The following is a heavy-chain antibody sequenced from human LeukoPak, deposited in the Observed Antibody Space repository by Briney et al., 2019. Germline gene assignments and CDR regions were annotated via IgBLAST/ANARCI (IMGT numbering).Heavy chain of an antibody. D-gene: IGHD1-26*01. Sequence: GESLRLSCATSGFTFSTYAMSWVRQAPGKGLEWVSGISGSGGSTYYADSVKGRFTISRDNSKNTLYLQMNSLSADDTAVYFCAKVVGITPKYYFDYWGQGTLVTVSS. CDR1: GFTFSTYA. V-gene: IGHV3-23*01. J-gene: IGHJ4*02. CDR3: AKVVGITPKYYFDY. CDR2: ISGSGGST.